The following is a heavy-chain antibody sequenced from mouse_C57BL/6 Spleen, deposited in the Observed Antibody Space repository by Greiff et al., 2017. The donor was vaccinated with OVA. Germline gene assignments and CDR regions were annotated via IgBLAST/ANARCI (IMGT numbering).Heavy chain of an antibody. Sequence: EVKLMESGPGLAKPSQTLSLTCSVTGYSITSDYWNWLRKFPGNKLEYMGYISYSGSTYYNPSLKSRISITRDTSKNQYYLQLNSVTTEDTATYYCARSRLYWYFDVWGTGTTVSVSS. V-gene: IGHV3-8*01. CDR2: ISYSGST. CDR3: ARSRLYWYFDV. CDR1: GYSITSDY. J-gene: IGHJ1*03.